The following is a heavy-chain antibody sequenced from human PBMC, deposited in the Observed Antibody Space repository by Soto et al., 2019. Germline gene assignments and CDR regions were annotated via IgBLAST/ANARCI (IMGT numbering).Heavy chain of an antibody. CDR2: IIPIFDAA. J-gene: IGHJ4*02. Sequence: QVQLVQSGAEVKKPGSSVKVSCKASGGTFSSYAFSWVRQSPGQGLEWMGAIIPIFDAANYAQKFQGRVTMTADESASTAYMELTSLISEDTAVYYCARGAPYNTSPAYYIDYWGQGTLITVSS. D-gene: IGHD3-10*01. CDR1: GGTFSSYA. CDR3: ARGAPYNTSPAYYIDY. V-gene: IGHV1-69*01.